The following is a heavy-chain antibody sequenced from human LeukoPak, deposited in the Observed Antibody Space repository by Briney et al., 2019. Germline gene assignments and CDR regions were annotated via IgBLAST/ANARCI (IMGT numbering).Heavy chain of an antibody. CDR3: ARDRASAVWFGELIDY. V-gene: IGHV1-18*01. Sequence: ASVKVSCKASGYTFTSYGISWARQAPGQGLEWMGWISAYNGNTNYAQKLQGRVTMTTDTSTSTAYMELRSLRSDDTAVYYCARDRASAVWFGELIDYWGQGTLVTVSS. D-gene: IGHD3-10*01. CDR1: GYTFTSYG. CDR2: ISAYNGNT. J-gene: IGHJ4*02.